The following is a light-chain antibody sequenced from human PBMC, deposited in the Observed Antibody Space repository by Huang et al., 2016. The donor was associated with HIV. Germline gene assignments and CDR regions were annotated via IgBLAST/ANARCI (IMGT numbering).Light chain of an antibody. CDR3: QQSYSTWIT. Sequence: IQMTQSPSSLSASVGDRVTITCRASQSIDSYLNWYQQKPGKAPKILISSTSTLHTGVPPRFSGGGSGTDYTLIIDNLQPDDFATYFCQQSYSTWITFGQGSRL. V-gene: IGKV1-39*01. CDR2: STS. J-gene: IGKJ5*01. CDR1: QSIDSY.